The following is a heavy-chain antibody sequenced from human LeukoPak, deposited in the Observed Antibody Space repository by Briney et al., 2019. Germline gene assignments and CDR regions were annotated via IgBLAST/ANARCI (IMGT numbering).Heavy chain of an antibody. CDR3: ARSPLGGNSGDAFDI. CDR2: INPSGGST. CDR1: GYTFTSYY. D-gene: IGHD4-23*01. Sequence: GASVKVSYKASGYTFTSYYMHWVRQAPGQGLEWMGIINPSGGSTSYAQKFQGRVTMTRDTSTSTVYMELSSLRSEDTAVYYSARSPLGGNSGDAFDIWGQGTMVTVSS. V-gene: IGHV1-46*01. J-gene: IGHJ3*02.